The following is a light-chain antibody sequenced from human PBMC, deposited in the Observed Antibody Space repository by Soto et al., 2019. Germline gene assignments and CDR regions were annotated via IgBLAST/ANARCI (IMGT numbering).Light chain of an antibody. V-gene: IGKV3-15*01. J-gene: IGKJ5*01. Sequence: EIVMTQSPATLSVSPGEGATLSCRASQSVRTKLAWYQQKAGQAPRLLIYGASTRATGVSDRFSGSGSGTEYTLTISSLQSEDFAVYYCQQYDTWPSITFCKGTRLEIK. CDR2: GAS. CDR3: QQYDTWPSIT. CDR1: QSVRTK.